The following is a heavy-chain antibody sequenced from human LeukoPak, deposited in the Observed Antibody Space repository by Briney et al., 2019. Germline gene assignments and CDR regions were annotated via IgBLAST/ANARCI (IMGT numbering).Heavy chain of an antibody. CDR1: GFTFSNSG. CDR2: ISGSSTTI. D-gene: IGHD3-9*01. J-gene: IGHJ6*02. V-gene: IGHV3-48*04. Sequence: PGGSLRLSCAASGFTFSNSGMNWVRQAPGKGLEWVSYISGSSTTIYYADSVKGRFTISRDNAENSLYLQMNSLRAEDTAVYYCARRRPSTQPSSLYFDWFGMDVWGQGTTVTVSS. CDR3: ARRRPSTQPSSLYFDWFGMDV.